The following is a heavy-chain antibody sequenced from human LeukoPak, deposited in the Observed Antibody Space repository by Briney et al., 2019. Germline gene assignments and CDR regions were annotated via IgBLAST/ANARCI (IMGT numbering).Heavy chain of an antibody. J-gene: IGHJ4*02. D-gene: IGHD6-19*01. V-gene: IGHV1-2*02. CDR3: ARAFGAYKAVAGTGFDY. CDR1: GYTFTGYY. CDR2: INPNSGGT. Sequence: PGASVKVSCKASGYTFTGYYMHWVRQAPGQGLEWMGWINPNSGGTNYAQKFQGRVTMTRDTSISTAYMELSRLRSDDTAVYYCARAFGAYKAVAGTGFDYWGQGTLVTVSS.